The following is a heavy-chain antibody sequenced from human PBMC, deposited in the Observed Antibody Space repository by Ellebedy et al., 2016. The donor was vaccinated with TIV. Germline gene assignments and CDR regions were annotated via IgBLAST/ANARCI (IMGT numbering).Heavy chain of an antibody. CDR1: GGSFSGYY. J-gene: IGHJ6*03. V-gene: IGHV4-34*01. D-gene: IGHD2-2*01. CDR2: INHSGST. CDR3: ARGRCSSTSCYFDGAGARNYMDV. Sequence: SETLSLTXAVYGGSFSGYYWSWIRQPPGKGLEWIGEINHSGSTNYNPSLKSRVTISVDTSKNQFSLKLSSVTAADTAVYYCARGRCSSTSCYFDGAGARNYMDVWGKGTTVTVSS.